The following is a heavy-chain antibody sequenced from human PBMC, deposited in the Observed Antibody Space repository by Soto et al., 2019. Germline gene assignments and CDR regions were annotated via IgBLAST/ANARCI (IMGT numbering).Heavy chain of an antibody. J-gene: IGHJ3*02. Sequence: SETLSLTCTVSGGSIISYYWIFSRHPPGKGLEWIVYIYYSGSTNYNPSLKSRVTISVDTSKNQFSLKLSSVTAADTAVYYCARDYGRSGSPGAFDIWGQGTMVTVSS. CDR3: ARDYGRSGSPGAFDI. V-gene: IGHV4-59*01. D-gene: IGHD1-26*01. CDR2: IYYSGST. CDR1: GGSIISYY.